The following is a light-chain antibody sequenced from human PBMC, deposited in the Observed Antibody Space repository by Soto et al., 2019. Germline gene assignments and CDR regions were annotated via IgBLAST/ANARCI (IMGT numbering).Light chain of an antibody. CDR2: GAS. Sequence: EIVLTQSPGTLSLSPGESATLSCRASHYLSTNFLAWYQQKPGQTPRLLIYGASSRATGIPGRFSGSGSGTDFTLTISRLEPNDFAVYYCQQYHNSPRTFGQGTKVEI. CDR3: QQYHNSPRT. J-gene: IGKJ1*01. CDR1: HYLSTNF. V-gene: IGKV3-20*01.